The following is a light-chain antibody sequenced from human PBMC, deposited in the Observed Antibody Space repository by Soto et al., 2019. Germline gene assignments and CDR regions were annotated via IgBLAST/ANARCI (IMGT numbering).Light chain of an antibody. CDR3: QQYNSYRT. J-gene: IGKJ1*01. V-gene: IGKV1-5*03. Sequence: DIRMTQSPSTLSASVGDRLIITCRASQSVSTSLAWYQQKPGIAPKLLIYQASSLENGVPSRFSGSGSGTEFTLTISSLQPDDFATYYCQQYNSYRTFGQGTKVDIK. CDR1: QSVSTS. CDR2: QAS.